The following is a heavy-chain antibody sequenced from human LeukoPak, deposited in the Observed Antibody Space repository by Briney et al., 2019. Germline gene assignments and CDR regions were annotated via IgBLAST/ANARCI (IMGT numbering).Heavy chain of an antibody. CDR3: AKRGVVIRVILVGFHKEAYYFDS. D-gene: IGHD3-22*01. CDR1: GITVSNYG. J-gene: IGHJ4*02. CDR2: ISGSGGGT. Sequence: GGSLRLSCAVSGITVSNYGMSWVRQAPGKGLEWVAAISGSGGGTNYAASVKGRFTISSDNFKNTLYLPMNSLRAEDTAVYFCAKRGVVIRVILVGFHKEAYYFDSWGQGALVTVSS. V-gene: IGHV3-23*01.